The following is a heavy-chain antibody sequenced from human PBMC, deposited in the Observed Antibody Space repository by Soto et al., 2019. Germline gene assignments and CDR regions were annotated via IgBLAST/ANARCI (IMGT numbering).Heavy chain of an antibody. CDR3: ATSLYGDYVGWFDY. V-gene: IGHV1-69*06. D-gene: IGHD4-17*01. CDR2: IIPIFGTA. Sequence: QVQLVQSGAEVKKPGSSVKVSCKASGGTFSSYAISWVRQAPGQGLEWMGGIIPIFGTANYAQKFQGRVTITADKSTSTAFMELSSLRSEDTAVYYCATSLYGDYVGWFDYWGQGTLVTVSS. CDR1: GGTFSSYA. J-gene: IGHJ4*02.